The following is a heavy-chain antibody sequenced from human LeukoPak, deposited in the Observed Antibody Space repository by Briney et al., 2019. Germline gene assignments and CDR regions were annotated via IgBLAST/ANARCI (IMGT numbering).Heavy chain of an antibody. CDR2: IYSGGKT. J-gene: IGHJ4*02. V-gene: IGHV3-66*01. Sequence: GGSLRLPCAASTFTVSNNYMSWVRQAPGKGLEWVSLIYSGGKTYYADSVKGRFTISRDNSKNTLYLQLNFLRAEDTAVYYCARGEIWGQGTLVTVSS. CDR3: ARGEI. CDR1: TFTVSNNY.